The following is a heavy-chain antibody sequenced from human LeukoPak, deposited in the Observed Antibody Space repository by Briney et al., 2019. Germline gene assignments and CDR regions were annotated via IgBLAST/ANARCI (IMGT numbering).Heavy chain of an antibody. V-gene: IGHV1-2*02. D-gene: IGHD5-18*01. Sequence: ASVKVSCKASGYTFTGYYMHWVRQAPGQGLEWMGWINPNSGGTNYAQKFQGRVTMTRDTSISTAYMELSRLRSDDTAVYYCARPRGYSYGHTFDPWGQGTLVTVSS. CDR2: INPNSGGT. CDR1: GYTFTGYY. J-gene: IGHJ5*02. CDR3: ARPRGYSYGHTFDP.